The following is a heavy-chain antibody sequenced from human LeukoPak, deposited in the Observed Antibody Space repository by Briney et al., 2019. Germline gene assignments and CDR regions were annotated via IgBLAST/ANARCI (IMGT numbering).Heavy chain of an antibody. J-gene: IGHJ6*02. CDR3: ARDENGDYGNGMDV. CDR2: IYYSGST. Sequence: SETLSLTCTVSGGSISSGGYYWSWIRQHPGKGLEWIGYIYYSGSTYYNPSLKSRVTISVDTSKNQFSLKLSSVTAADTAVYYCARDENGDYGNGMDVWGQGTTVTVSS. CDR1: GGSISSGGYY. D-gene: IGHD4-17*01. V-gene: IGHV4-31*03.